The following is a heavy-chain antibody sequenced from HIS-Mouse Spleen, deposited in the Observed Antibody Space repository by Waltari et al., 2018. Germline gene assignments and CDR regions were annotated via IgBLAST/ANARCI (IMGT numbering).Heavy chain of an antibody. D-gene: IGHD3-10*01. CDR3: ARGRGSGAFDI. V-gene: IGHV3-53*02. CDR1: GFTVTSNY. CDR2: IYSGGST. J-gene: IGHJ3*02. Sequence: EVQLVETGGGLIQPGGSLRLSCAASGFTVTSNYINWVRQAPGKGLEWVSVIYSGGSTYYADSVKGRFTISRDNSKNTLYLQMNSLRAEDTAVYYCARGRGSGAFDIWGQGTMVTVSS.